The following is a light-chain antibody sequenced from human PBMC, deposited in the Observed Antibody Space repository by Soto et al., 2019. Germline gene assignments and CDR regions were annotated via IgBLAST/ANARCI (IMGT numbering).Light chain of an antibody. CDR1: QSVKSSY. V-gene: IGKV3-20*01. CDR3: QQYGSSIT. CDR2: GTS. Sequence: EIVLTQSPGTLSLSPGERATLPCRASQSVKSSYLAWYQHKPGQAPRLLIYGTSSRATGIPDRFSGSGSGTDFTLPISRLEPEEFAVDDCQQYGSSITFGQGTRLEIK. J-gene: IGKJ5*01.